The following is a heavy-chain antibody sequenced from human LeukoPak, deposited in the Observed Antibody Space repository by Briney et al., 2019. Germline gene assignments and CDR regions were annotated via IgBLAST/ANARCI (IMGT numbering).Heavy chain of an antibody. J-gene: IGHJ4*02. V-gene: IGHV3-30*02. CDR3: AKVITYDSSGYYRHPDY. Sequence: GGPLRLSCAASGFTFSSYGMHWVRQAPGKGLEWVAFIRYDGSNKYYADSVKGRFTISRDNSKNTLYLQMNSLRAEDTAVYYCAKVITYDSSGYYRHPDYWGQGTLVTVSS. D-gene: IGHD3-22*01. CDR2: IRYDGSNK. CDR1: GFTFSSYG.